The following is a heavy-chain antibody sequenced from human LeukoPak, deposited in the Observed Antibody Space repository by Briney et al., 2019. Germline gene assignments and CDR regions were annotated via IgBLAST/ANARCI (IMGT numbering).Heavy chain of an antibody. J-gene: IGHJ6*03. Sequence: GGSLRLSCAASGFTFSSYASSWVRRAPGKGLEWVSTISGSGGSTYYADSVKGRFTISRDNSKNTLYLKMTSLRAEDTAVYYCAKSGGSCSGGSCYYYYYYMDVWGKGTTVTVSS. CDR3: AKSGGSCSGGSCYYYYYYMDV. D-gene: IGHD2-15*01. V-gene: IGHV3-23*01. CDR2: ISGSGGST. CDR1: GFTFSSYA.